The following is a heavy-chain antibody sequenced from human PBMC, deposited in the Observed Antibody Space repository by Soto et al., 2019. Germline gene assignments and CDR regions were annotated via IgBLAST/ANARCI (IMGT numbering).Heavy chain of an antibody. Sequence: PGESLKISCKGSGYSFTSYWIGWVRQMPGKGLEWTGIIYPGDSDTRYSPSFQGQVTISADKSISTAYLQWSSLKAPDTAMYYCARLITFGGVYDAFDIWGQGTMFTVSS. V-gene: IGHV5-51*01. CDR3: ARLITFGGVYDAFDI. CDR1: GYSFTSYW. J-gene: IGHJ3*02. D-gene: IGHD3-16*01. CDR2: IYPGDSDT.